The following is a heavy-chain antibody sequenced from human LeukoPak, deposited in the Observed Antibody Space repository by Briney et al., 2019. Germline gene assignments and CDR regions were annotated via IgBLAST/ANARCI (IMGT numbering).Heavy chain of an antibody. D-gene: IGHD6-13*01. J-gene: IGHJ4*02. CDR3: AKRGSSWSFDY. CDR2: ISGSGAST. Sequence: GGSLRLPCAASGFTFSSFAMTWARHAPGKGLEWVSLISGSGASTYYADTVEGRFTISRDNSKNTLYLQMNSLRAEDTAVYYCAKRGSSWSFDYWGQGTLVTVSS. V-gene: IGHV3-23*01. CDR1: GFTFSSFA.